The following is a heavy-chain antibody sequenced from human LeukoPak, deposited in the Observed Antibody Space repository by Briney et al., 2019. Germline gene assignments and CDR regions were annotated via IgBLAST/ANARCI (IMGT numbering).Heavy chain of an antibody. V-gene: IGHV1-46*01. CDR3: AREEGGYSGYDGNWFHP. CDR1: GYTFTSYY. Sequence: GASVKVSCKASGYTFTSYYMHWVRQAPRQGLEWMGIINPRSGSTSYAQKFQGRVTMTRDTSTSTVYMELSSLRSEDTAVYYCAREEGGYSGYDGNWFHPWGQGTLVTVSS. D-gene: IGHD5-12*01. CDR2: INPRSGST. J-gene: IGHJ5*02.